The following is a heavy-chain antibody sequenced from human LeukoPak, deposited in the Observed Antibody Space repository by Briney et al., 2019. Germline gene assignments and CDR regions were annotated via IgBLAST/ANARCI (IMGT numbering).Heavy chain of an antibody. CDR1: EFTFRNYW. V-gene: IGHV3-7*03. Sequence: GGSLRLSCAASEFTFRNYWMSWVRQVPGKGPEWVANIRQDGNEFYYVDSVKGRFTISRDNAKNSLYLQMNSLRAEDTALYYCITNGGGDSGYGNFDYWGQGTLVTVSS. D-gene: IGHD5-12*01. CDR3: ITNGGGDSGYGNFDY. CDR2: IRQDGNEF. J-gene: IGHJ4*02.